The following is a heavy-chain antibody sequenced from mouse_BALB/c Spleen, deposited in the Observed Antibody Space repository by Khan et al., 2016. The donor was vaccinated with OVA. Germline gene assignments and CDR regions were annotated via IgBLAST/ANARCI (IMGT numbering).Heavy chain of an antibody. Sequence: EVQLQESGTVLARPGASVKMSCKASGYTFTSYWMHWVKQRPGQGLEWIGDIYPGNTDTNYNQKFKGKAKLTAVTSTSTAYMELSSLTNEDSAVYHCTRRDWDVAWFAYWGQGTLVTVSA. D-gene: IGHD4-1*01. CDR2: IYPGNTDT. CDR1: GYTFTSYW. CDR3: TRRDWDVAWFAY. J-gene: IGHJ3*01. V-gene: IGHV1-5*01.